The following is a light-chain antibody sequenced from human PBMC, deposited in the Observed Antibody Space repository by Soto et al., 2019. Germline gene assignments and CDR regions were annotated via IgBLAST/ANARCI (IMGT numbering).Light chain of an antibody. Sequence: DIQMTQSPSSLSASVGDRVTITCRASQSISSYLNWYQQKPGKAPKLLIYAASSLQSGVPSRFSGRGSGTDFTLTISSLQPEDFATYYCQQSYSTPLTFGGGPKVEIK. J-gene: IGKJ4*01. V-gene: IGKV1-39*01. CDR3: QQSYSTPLT. CDR1: QSISSY. CDR2: AAS.